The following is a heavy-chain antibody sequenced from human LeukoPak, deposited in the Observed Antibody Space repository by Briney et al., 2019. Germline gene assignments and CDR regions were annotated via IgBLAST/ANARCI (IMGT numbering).Heavy chain of an antibody. J-gene: IGHJ4*02. CDR3: ARRWGGLGYCSGGSCYRDFDY. Sequence: SETLSLTCTVSGGSISSSSYYWGWIRQPPGKGLEWIGSIYHSGSTYYNPSLKSRVTISVDTSKNQFSLKLSSVTAADTAVYYCARRWGGLGYCSGGSCYRDFDYWGQGTLVTVSS. V-gene: IGHV4-39*07. D-gene: IGHD2-15*01. CDR2: IYHSGST. CDR1: GGSISSSSYY.